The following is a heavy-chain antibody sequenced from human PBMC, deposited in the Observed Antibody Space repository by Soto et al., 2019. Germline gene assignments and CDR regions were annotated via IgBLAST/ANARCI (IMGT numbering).Heavy chain of an antibody. V-gene: IGHV3-21*01. CDR3: ARDFGSWQNWFDP. Sequence: GGSLRLSCAASGFTFSSYSMNWVRQAPGKGLEWVSSISSSSSYIYYADSVKGRFTISRDNAKNSLYLQMNSLRAEDTAVYYCARDFGSWQNWFDPWGQGTLVTVSS. D-gene: IGHD6-13*01. CDR1: GFTFSSYS. CDR2: ISSSSSYI. J-gene: IGHJ5*02.